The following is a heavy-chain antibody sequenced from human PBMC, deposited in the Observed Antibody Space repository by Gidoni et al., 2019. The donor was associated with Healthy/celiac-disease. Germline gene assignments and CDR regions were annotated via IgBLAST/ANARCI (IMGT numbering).Heavy chain of an antibody. V-gene: IGHV4-39*07. Sequence: QLQLQESGPGLVKPSETLSLTCTVPGGSISSSSYYWGWIRQPPGKGLEWIGSIYYSGSTYYNPSLKSRVTISVDTSKNQFSLKLSSVTAADTAVYYCARGYRYSSPEGWFDPWGQGTLVTVSS. CDR3: ARGYRYSSPEGWFDP. J-gene: IGHJ5*02. D-gene: IGHD6-19*01. CDR2: IYYSGST. CDR1: GGSISSSSYY.